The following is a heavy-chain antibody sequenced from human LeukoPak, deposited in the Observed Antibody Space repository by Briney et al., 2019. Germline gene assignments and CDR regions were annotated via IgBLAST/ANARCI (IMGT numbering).Heavy chain of an antibody. V-gene: IGHV1-8*03. D-gene: IGHD4-11*01. CDR2: MNPNTNNT. Sequence: ASVKVSCKASGYTFTNFDINWVRQAAGQGLEWLGWMNPNTNNTGSAQKFQGRATISTNTSISTAYMELSSLSYEDTAVYYCARVGYSNSYDYWGQGTLVTVSS. CDR3: ARVGYSNSYDY. CDR1: GYTFTNFD. J-gene: IGHJ4*02.